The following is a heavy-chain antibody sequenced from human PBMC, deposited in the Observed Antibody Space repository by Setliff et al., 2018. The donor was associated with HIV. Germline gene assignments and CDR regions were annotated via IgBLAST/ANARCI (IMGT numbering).Heavy chain of an antibody. V-gene: IGHV3-15*01. D-gene: IGHD6-6*01. CDR1: GFTFSNAW. Sequence: PGGSLRLSCAASGFTFSNAWMSWVRQAPGKGLEWVGRIKSKTDGGTTDYAAPVKGRFTISRDDSKNMVYLQMKSLKSEDTAVYFCSINSPLSSWGQGTLVTVSS. CDR2: IKSKTDGGTT. J-gene: IGHJ4*02. CDR3: SINSPLSS.